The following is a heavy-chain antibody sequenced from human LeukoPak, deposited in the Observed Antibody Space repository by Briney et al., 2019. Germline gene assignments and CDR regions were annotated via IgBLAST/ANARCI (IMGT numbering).Heavy chain of an antibody. J-gene: IGHJ4*02. CDR1: GYTFTGYY. V-gene: IGHV1-2*02. D-gene: IGHD6-13*01. CDR2: INPNSGGT. Sequence: GASVNVSCKASGYTFTGYYLHWVRQAPGQGLEWMGGINPNSGGTNYAQKSQGRVTMTSDTSISTAYMELSRLTSDDPAVYYCARNTSSTLAYDYWGQGTLVTVSS. CDR3: ARNTSSTLAYDY.